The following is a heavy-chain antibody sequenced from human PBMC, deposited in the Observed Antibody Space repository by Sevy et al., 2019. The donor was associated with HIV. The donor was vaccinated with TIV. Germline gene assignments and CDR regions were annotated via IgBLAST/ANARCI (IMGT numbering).Heavy chain of an antibody. J-gene: IGHJ4*02. Sequence: SETLSLTCSVSGASISSGGYSWTWIRQHPGKGLEWMGYIYYTGSPYYNPSLKSRVSISFDTSKNAFSLKLTSLTAADTALYFCARSVLPAQPAAGSLDFWGPGLLVTVSS. CDR3: ARSVLPAQPAAGSLDF. V-gene: IGHV4-31*02. CDR2: IYYTGSP. D-gene: IGHD6-13*01. CDR1: GASISSGGYS.